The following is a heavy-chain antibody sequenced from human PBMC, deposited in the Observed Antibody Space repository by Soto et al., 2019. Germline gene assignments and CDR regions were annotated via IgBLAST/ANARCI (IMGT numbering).Heavy chain of an antibody. D-gene: IGHD2-2*01. V-gene: IGHV3-21*01. CDR1: GFTFSSYS. CDR2: ISSSSSYI. J-gene: IGHJ4*02. CDR3: ARLTGGYCSSTSCYGDY. Sequence: GGSLRLSCAASGFTFSSYSMNWVRQAPGKGLEWVSSISSSSSYIYYADSVKGRFTISRDNAKNSLYLQMNSLRAEDTAVYYCARLTGGYCSSTSCYGDYWGQGTLVTVSS.